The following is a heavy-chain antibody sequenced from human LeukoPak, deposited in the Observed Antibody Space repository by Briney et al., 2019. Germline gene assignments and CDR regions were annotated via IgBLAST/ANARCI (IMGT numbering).Heavy chain of an antibody. CDR3: ASIAARGLSFDY. Sequence: ASVKVSCKASGYTFTSYAMHWVRQAPGQRLEWMGWINAGNGNTKYSQKFQGRVTITRDTSASTAYMELSSLRSEDTAVYYCASIAARGLSFDYWGQGTLVTVSS. J-gene: IGHJ4*02. CDR1: GYTFTSYA. CDR2: INAGNGNT. D-gene: IGHD6-13*01. V-gene: IGHV1-3*01.